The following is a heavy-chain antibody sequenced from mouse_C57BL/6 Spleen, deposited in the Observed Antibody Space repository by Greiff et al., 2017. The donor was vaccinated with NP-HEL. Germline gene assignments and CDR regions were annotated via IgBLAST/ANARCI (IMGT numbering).Heavy chain of an antibody. V-gene: IGHV1-64*01. CDR2: IHPNSGST. Sequence: VKLQQPGAELVKPGASVKLSCKASGYTFTSYWMHWVKQRPGQGLEWIGMIHPNSGSTNYNEKFKSKATLTVDKSSSTAYMQLSSLTSEDSAVYYCARRPIYYGNYDFDYWGQGTTLTVSS. CDR3: ARRPIYYGNYDFDY. CDR1: GYTFTSYW. J-gene: IGHJ2*01. D-gene: IGHD2-1*01.